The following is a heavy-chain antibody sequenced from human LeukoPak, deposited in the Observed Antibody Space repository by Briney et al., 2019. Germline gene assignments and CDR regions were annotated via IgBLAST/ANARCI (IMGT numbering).Heavy chain of an antibody. CDR1: GGSISSGGDY. CDR2: IYYSGST. Sequence: SETLSLTCTVSGGSISSGGDYCRWIRQHPGKGLEWIGYIYYSGSTYYNPSLKSRVTISVDTSKNQFSLKLSSVTAADTAVYYCARGGDCISTNCYLTRYINPWGGGNLVTVSS. D-gene: IGHD2-2*01. V-gene: IGHV4-31*03. CDR3: ARGGDCISTNCYLTRYINP. J-gene: IGHJ2*01.